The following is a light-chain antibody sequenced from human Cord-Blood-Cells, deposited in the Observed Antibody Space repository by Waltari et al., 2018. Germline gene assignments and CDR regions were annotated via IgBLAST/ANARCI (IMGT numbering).Light chain of an antibody. J-gene: IGLJ2*01. Sequence: QTAVTQEPSLTVSPGGTVTLTCTSSTGAVPSGYYPNWFQQKPGQAPRALIFVTSNKPSWTPARFSGSLLGGKAALTLSGVQPEDEAEYYCLLYYGGAQVFGGGTKLTVL. CDR2: VTS. V-gene: IGLV7-43*01. CDR3: LLYYGGAQV. CDR1: TGAVPSGYY.